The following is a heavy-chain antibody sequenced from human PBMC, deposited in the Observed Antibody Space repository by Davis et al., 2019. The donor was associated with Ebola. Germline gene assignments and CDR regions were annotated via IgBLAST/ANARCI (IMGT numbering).Heavy chain of an antibody. J-gene: IGHJ4*02. CDR3: ARDRVGADY. CDR1: GFTFSSYA. CDR2: ISGSGGST. V-gene: IGHV3-23*01. D-gene: IGHD1-26*01. Sequence: GESLKISCAASGFTFSSYAMSWVRQAPGKGLEWVSAISGSGGSTYYADSVKGRFTISRDNSKNTLYLQMNSLRAEDTAVYYCARDRVGADYWGQGTLVTVSS.